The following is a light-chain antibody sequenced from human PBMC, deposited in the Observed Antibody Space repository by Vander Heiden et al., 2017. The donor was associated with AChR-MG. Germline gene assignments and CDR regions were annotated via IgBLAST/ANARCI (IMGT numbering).Light chain of an antibody. CDR1: QGVSSW. V-gene: IGKV1-12*01. J-gene: IGKJ3*01. CDR2: AAS. CDR3: QQSNSFPPFT. Sequence: DIEMTKTQSSASASVGDRVTITCRASQGVSSWLAWYQQRPGKAPKLLIYAASSLQSGVPSRFSGSGSGTDFTLTISSLQPEDFATYYCQQSNSFPPFTFGPGTKVDIK.